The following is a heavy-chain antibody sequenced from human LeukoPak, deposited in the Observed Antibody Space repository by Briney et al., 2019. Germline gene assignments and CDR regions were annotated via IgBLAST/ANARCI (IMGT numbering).Heavy chain of an antibody. V-gene: IGHV3-43*02. D-gene: IGHD3-16*01. Sequence: GGSLRLSCAASGFTFDDYAMHWVRQAPGKGLEWDSLISGDGGSTYYADSVKGRFTISRDNSKNSLYLQMNSLRTEDTALYYCAKDAPRGGTFDYWGQGTLVTVSS. CDR1: GFTFDDYA. CDR3: AKDAPRGGTFDY. J-gene: IGHJ4*02. CDR2: ISGDGGST.